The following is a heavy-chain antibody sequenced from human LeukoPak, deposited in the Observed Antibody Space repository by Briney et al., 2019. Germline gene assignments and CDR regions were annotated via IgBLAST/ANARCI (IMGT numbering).Heavy chain of an antibody. CDR1: GYTFTAYY. CDR2: IRPGDTRT. CDR3: VREKSGGTYDY. Sequence: ASVKVSCKASGYTFTAYYIQWVRQAPGQGLEWMGTIRPGDTRTTYAQKFQGRVTMTWDMSTSTGYMELSSLRSEDTAVYYCVREKSGGTYDYWGQGTLVTVSS. V-gene: IGHV1-46*01. J-gene: IGHJ4*02. D-gene: IGHD3-16*01.